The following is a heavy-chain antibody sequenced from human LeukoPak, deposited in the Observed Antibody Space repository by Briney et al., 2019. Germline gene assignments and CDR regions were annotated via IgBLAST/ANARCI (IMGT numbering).Heavy chain of an antibody. CDR1: GGSFSGYY. Sequence: PSETLSLTCAVYGGSFSGYYWSWIRQPPGKGLEWIGEINHSGSTNYNPSLKSRVTISVDTSKNQFSLKLSSVTAADTAVYYCARGHWGILTGYYNYWCQGTLVTVSS. CDR3: ARGHWGILTGYYNY. J-gene: IGHJ4*02. D-gene: IGHD3-9*01. CDR2: INHSGST. V-gene: IGHV4-34*01.